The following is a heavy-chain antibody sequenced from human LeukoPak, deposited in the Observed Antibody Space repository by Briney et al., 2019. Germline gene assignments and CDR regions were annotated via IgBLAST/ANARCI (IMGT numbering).Heavy chain of an antibody. CDR3: ARDPGYSSSWYLD. D-gene: IGHD6-13*01. J-gene: IGHJ4*02. Sequence: SETLSLTCTVSGGSISSSSYYWGWIRQPPGKGREWIGSIYYSGSTYYNPSLKRRVTISVDASKNQFSLKLSSVTAADTAVYYCARDPGYSSSWYLDWGQGTLVIVSS. V-gene: IGHV4-39*07. CDR2: IYYSGST. CDR1: GGSISSSSYY.